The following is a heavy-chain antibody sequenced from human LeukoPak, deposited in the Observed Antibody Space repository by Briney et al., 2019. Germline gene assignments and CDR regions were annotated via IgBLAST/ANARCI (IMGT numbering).Heavy chain of an antibody. D-gene: IGHD2-2*02. CDR3: AKETVVVPAAIGVRENY. Sequence: GGSLRLSCAASGFTFSSYSMNWVRQAPGKGLEWVSSISSSSSYIYYADSVKGRFTISRDNAKNSLYLQMNSLRAEDTAVYYCAKETVVVPAAIGVRENYWGQGTLVTVSS. J-gene: IGHJ4*02. V-gene: IGHV3-21*01. CDR1: GFTFSSYS. CDR2: ISSSSSYI.